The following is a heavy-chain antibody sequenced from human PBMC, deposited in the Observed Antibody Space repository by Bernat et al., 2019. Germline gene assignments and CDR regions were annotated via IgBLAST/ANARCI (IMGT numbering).Heavy chain of an antibody. CDR1: GFTFSDYY. D-gene: IGHD5-12*01. CDR3: ARERSDYDNRNFDY. V-gene: IGHV3-11*05. J-gene: IGHJ4*02. Sequence: QVQLVGSGGGLVKPGGSLRLSCTASGFTFSDYYMTWIRQAPGKGLEYVSYISCSSAYTNYADSVKGRFTISRDNAENSLFLQMSSLRAEDTAVYYWARERSDYDNRNFDYWGQGTLVTVSS. CDR2: ISCSSAYT.